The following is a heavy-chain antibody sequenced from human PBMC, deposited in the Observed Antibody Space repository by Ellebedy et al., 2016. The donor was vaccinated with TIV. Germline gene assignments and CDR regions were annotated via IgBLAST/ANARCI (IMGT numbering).Heavy chain of an antibody. CDR2: VRPSDGAT. CDR1: GYTFTGYY. Sequence: ASVKVSCKASGYTFTGYYMHWLRQAPGQVPEWMGWVRPSDGATMYAQKFQGRVTMTRDTSISTAYMELNSLISDDTAIYFCGRDSVVLPGAYFDYWGQGVLVTVSS. J-gene: IGHJ4*02. V-gene: IGHV1-2*02. CDR3: GRDSVVLPGAYFDY. D-gene: IGHD4-23*01.